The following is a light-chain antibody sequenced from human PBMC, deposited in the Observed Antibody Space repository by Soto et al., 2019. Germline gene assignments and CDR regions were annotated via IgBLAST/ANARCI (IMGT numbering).Light chain of an antibody. CDR2: GAS. Sequence: EIVMTQSPATLSLSPGERATLSCRASQSVSSSYLAWYQQKPGQAPRLLIYGASSRATGIPDRFSGSGSGTDFTLTVSRLEPEDFAVYYCQQYGSSRPLTFGGGTKWIS. J-gene: IGKJ4*01. CDR3: QQYGSSRPLT. V-gene: IGKV3-20*01. CDR1: QSVSSSY.